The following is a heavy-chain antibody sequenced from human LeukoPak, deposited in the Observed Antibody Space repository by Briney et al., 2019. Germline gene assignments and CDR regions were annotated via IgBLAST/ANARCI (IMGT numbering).Heavy chain of an antibody. Sequence: KPSETLSLTCTVSGYSISSGYYWGWIRQPPGKGLEWIGSIYHSGSTYYNPSLKSRVTISVDTSKNQFSLKLSSVTAADTAVYYCATLRGVVVPWYFDYWGQGTLVTVSS. J-gene: IGHJ4*02. CDR2: IYHSGST. CDR3: ATLRGVVVPWYFDY. V-gene: IGHV4-38-2*02. D-gene: IGHD3-22*01. CDR1: GYSISSGYY.